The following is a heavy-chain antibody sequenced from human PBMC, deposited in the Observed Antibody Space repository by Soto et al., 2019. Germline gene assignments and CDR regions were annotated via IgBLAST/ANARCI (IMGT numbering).Heavy chain of an antibody. CDR3: ARDQAQYLGTLSWFDYYYYGMDV. Sequence: QVQLVESGGGVVQPGRSLRLSCAASGFTFSSYGMHWVRQAPGKGLEWVAVIWYDGSNKYYADSVKGRFTISRDNSKNTLYLQMNSLRAEDTAVYYCARDQAQYLGTLSWFDYYYYGMDVWGQGTTVTVSS. CDR2: IWYDGSNK. V-gene: IGHV3-33*01. CDR1: GFTFSSYG. D-gene: IGHD3-10*01. J-gene: IGHJ6*02.